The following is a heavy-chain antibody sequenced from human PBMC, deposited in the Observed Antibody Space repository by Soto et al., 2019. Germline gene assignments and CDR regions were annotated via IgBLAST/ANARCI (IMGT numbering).Heavy chain of an antibody. CDR2: ISAYNGNT. V-gene: IGHV1-18*01. D-gene: IGHD2-2*01. J-gene: IGHJ5*02. CDR1: GYTFTSYG. CDR3: ARRRIVVVPAAMDNNWFDP. Sequence: QVQLVQSGAEVKKPGASVKVSCKASGYTFTSYGISWVRQAPGQGLEWMGWISAYNGNTNDAQKLQGRVTMTTDTSTSTAYMELRSLRSDDTAVYYCARRRIVVVPAAMDNNWFDPWGQGTLVTVSS.